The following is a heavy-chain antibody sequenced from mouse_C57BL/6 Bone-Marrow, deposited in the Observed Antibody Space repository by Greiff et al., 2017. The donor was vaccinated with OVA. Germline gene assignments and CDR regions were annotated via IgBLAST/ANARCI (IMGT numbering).Heavy chain of an antibody. D-gene: IGHD2-1*01. CDR2: IDPENGDT. V-gene: IGHV14-4*01. Sequence: VQLQQSGAELVRPGASVMLSCTASGFNIKDDYMHWVKQRPEQGLEWIGWIDPENGDTEYASKFQGKATITADTSSNTAYLQLSSLTSEDTAVYYYTSGRSIYYGNYPCAYWGQGTLVTVSA. CDR1: GFNIKDDY. J-gene: IGHJ3*01. CDR3: TSGRSIYYGNYPCAY.